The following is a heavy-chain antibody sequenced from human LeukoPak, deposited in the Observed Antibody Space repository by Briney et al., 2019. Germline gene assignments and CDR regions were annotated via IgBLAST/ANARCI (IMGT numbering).Heavy chain of an antibody. J-gene: IGHJ4*02. Sequence: SETLSLTCAVYGGSFGGYYWSWIRQPPGKGLEWIGEINHSGSTNYNPSLKSRVTISVDTSKNQFSLKLSSVTAADTAVYYCARERKGIAALDYWGQGTLVTVSS. CDR3: ARERKGIAALDY. CDR2: INHSGST. D-gene: IGHD6-13*01. CDR1: GGSFGGYY. V-gene: IGHV4-34*01.